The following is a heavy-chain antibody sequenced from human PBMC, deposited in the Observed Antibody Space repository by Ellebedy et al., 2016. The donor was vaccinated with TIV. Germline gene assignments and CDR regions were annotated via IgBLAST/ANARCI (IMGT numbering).Heavy chain of an antibody. V-gene: IGHV4-34*01. Sequence: MPGGSLRLSCAVYGGSFSGYYWSRIRQPPGKGLEWIGEINHSGSTNYNPSLKSRVTISVDTSKNQFSLKLSSVTAADTAVYYCARSYYYGSGGPGGYWGQGTLVTVSS. J-gene: IGHJ4*02. CDR2: INHSGST. CDR3: ARSYYYGSGGPGGY. CDR1: GGSFSGYY. D-gene: IGHD3-10*01.